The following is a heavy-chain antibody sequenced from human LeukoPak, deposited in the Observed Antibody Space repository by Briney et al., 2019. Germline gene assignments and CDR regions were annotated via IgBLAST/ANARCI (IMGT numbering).Heavy chain of an antibody. CDR2: INPNSGGT. Sequence: GASVNVSCKASGYTFTGYYMHWVRQAPGQGLEWMGWINPNSGGTNYAQKFQGRVTMTRDTSISTAYMELSRLRSDDTAVYYCARVRYLELPDYYYMDVWGKGTTVTVSS. J-gene: IGHJ6*03. V-gene: IGHV1-2*02. CDR3: ARVRYLELPDYYYMDV. CDR1: GYTFTGYY. D-gene: IGHD1-7*01.